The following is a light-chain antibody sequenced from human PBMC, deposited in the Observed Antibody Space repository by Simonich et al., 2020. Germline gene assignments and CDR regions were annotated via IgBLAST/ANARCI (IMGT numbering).Light chain of an antibody. CDR3: LQDYNYPRA. V-gene: IGKV1-5*03. CDR2: KAS. CDR1: QSISSW. J-gene: IGKJ1*01. Sequence: KMTQSPSTLSASVGDRFTLTCRASQSISSWLAWYLQKPGKAPKLLIYKASRLESGVPSRFSGRGSGTEFTLTISSLQPDDFATYYCLQDYNYPRAFGQGTKVEIK.